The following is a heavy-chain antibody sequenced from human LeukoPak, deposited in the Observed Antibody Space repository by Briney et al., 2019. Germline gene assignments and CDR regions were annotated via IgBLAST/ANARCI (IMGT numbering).Heavy chain of an antibody. CDR2: INHSGST. D-gene: IGHD6-6*01. CDR3: AGIHSSSSGYYFDY. V-gene: IGHV4-34*01. CDR1: GGSFSGYY. J-gene: IGHJ4*02. Sequence: SETLSLTCAVYGGSFSGYYWSWIRQPPGKGLEWIGEINHSGSTNYNPSLKSRVTISVDTSKNQFSLKLSSVTAADTAVYYCAGIHSSSSGYYFDYWGQGTLVTVSS.